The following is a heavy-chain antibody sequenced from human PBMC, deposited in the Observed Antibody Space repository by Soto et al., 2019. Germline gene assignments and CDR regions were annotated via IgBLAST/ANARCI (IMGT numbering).Heavy chain of an antibody. J-gene: IGHJ4*02. CDR3: TRFPSSSNAFDY. D-gene: IGHD6-6*01. CDR1: GFTFSKFG. V-gene: IGHV3-23*01. Sequence: GSLRLSCAASGFTFSKFGMSWVRQVPGKGLEWVSTISGSGGTTYYADSVKGRFTISRDNSKNTLYLQMNSLRAEDTAVYYSTRFPSSSNAFDYWGQGTLVTVSS. CDR2: ISGSGGTT.